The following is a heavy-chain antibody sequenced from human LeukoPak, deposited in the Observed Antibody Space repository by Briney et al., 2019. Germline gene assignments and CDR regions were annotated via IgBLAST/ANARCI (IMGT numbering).Heavy chain of an antibody. CDR2: MNHSGST. V-gene: IGHV4-34*01. CDR3: ATRSAPVTYYYDSSGYLEYFQH. J-gene: IGHJ1*01. D-gene: IGHD3-22*01. Sequence: SETLSLTCAVYGGSFSGYYWSWIRQPPGKGLEWFGEMNHSGSTNYNPSLKSRVTISVDTSKNQFSLTLSSVTAADTAVYYCATRSAPVTYYYDSSGYLEYFQHWGQGTLDTVSS. CDR1: GGSFSGYY.